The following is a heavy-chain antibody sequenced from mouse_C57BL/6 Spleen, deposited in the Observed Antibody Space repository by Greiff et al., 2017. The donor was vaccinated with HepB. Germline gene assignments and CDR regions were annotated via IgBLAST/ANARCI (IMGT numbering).Heavy chain of an antibody. CDR3: ARGYYGSSDY. D-gene: IGHD1-1*01. V-gene: IGHV1-55*01. CDR2: IYPGSGST. CDR1: GYTFTSYW. Sequence: QVHVKQPGAELVKPGASVKMSCKASGYTFTSYWITWVKQRPGQGLEWIGDIYPGSGSTNYNEKFKSKATLTVDTSSSTAYMQLSSLTSEDSAVYYGARGYYGSSDYWGQGTTLTVSS. J-gene: IGHJ2*01.